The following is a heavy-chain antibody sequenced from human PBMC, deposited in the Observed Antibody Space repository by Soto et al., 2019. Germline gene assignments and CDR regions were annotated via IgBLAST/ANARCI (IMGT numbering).Heavy chain of an antibody. D-gene: IGHD4-17*01. Sequence: ASETLSLTCTVSGGSISSGDYYWSWIRQPPVKGLEWIGYIYYSGSTYYNPSLKSRVTISVDTSKNQFSLKLSSVTAADPAVYYCARVSLPATVTTLLGGFWGIQGAFDIWGQGTMVTVS. CDR3: ARVSLPATVTTLLGGFWGIQGAFDI. CDR1: GGSISSGDYY. V-gene: IGHV4-30-4*01. J-gene: IGHJ3*02. CDR2: IYYSGST.